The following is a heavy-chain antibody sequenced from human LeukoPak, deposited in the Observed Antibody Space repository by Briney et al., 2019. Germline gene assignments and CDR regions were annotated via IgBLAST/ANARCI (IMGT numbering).Heavy chain of an antibody. J-gene: IGHJ3*02. CDR1: GFTFSSYG. CDR3: AREGNYYDSSGYSDAFDI. CDR2: ISSSSSYI. V-gene: IGHV3-21*01. Sequence: GGSLRLSCAASGFTFSSYGMSWVRQAPGKGLEWVSSISSSSSYIYYADSVKGRLTISRDNAKNSLYLQMNSLRAEDTAVYYCAREGNYYDSSGYSDAFDIWGQGTMVTVSS. D-gene: IGHD3-22*01.